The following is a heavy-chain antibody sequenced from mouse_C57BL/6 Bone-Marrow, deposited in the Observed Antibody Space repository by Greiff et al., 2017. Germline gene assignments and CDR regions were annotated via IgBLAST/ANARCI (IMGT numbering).Heavy chain of an antibody. D-gene: IGHD1-1*01. CDR3: ARGYYGSSSWFAY. Sequence: QVTLKVCGPGILQPSQTLSLTCSFSGFSLNTFDMSVGWIRPPSGKGLEWLAHIWWDDDKYYNPALKSRLTIAKDTSKNLVFLKIANVDTADTATYYCARGYYGSSSWFAYWGQGTLVTVSA. CDR2: IWWDDDK. V-gene: IGHV8-8*01. J-gene: IGHJ3*01. CDR1: GFSLNTFDMS.